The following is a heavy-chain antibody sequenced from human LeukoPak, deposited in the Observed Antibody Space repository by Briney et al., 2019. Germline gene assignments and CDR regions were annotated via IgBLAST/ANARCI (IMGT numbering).Heavy chain of an antibody. V-gene: IGHV4-4*07. J-gene: IGHJ4*02. CDR3: ARAPTGTYLDY. D-gene: IGHD2-8*02. CDR1: GGSINTNY. Sequence: PSETLSLTCTVSGGSINTNYWSWVRQSAGKGLEWIGHIYTSGRTNSNPSLKSRVTMSIDKSKNQCSLKLNSVTAADTAVHYCARAPTGTYLDYWGQGTLVTVSS. CDR2: IYTSGRT.